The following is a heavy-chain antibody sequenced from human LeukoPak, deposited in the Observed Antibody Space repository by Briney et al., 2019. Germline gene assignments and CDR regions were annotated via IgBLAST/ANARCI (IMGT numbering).Heavy chain of an antibody. CDR2: ISSSSSTI. D-gene: IGHD2-2*01. J-gene: IGHJ4*02. CDR1: GFTFSSYS. CDR3: ARGGYQLLSRQYYFDY. Sequence: GGSLRLSCAASGFTFSSYSMNWVRQAPGKGLEWVSYISSSSSTIYYADSVKGRFTISRDNAKNSLYLQMNSLRAEDTAVYYCARGGYQLLSRQYYFDYWGQGTLVTVSS. V-gene: IGHV3-48*04.